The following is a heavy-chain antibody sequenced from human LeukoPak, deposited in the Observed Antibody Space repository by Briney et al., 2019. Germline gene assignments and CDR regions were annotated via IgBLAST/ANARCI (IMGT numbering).Heavy chain of an antibody. J-gene: IGHJ6*04. CDR3: ASSLYDILTGYYYYYGMDV. CDR2: MNPNSGNT. Sequence: GASVKVSCKASGDTFTNYDINWVRQATGQGLEWMGWMNPNSGNTGYAQKFQGRVTMTRDTSISTAYMELSSLRSEDTAVYYCASSLYDILTGYYYYYGMDVWGKGTTVTVSS. V-gene: IGHV1-8*01. CDR1: GDTFTNYD. D-gene: IGHD3-9*01.